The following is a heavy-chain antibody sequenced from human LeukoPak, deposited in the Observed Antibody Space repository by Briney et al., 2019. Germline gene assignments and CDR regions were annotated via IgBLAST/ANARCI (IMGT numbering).Heavy chain of an antibody. Sequence: SETLSLTCTVSGGSISSYYWSWIRQPPGKGLEWIGYIYYSGGTNYNPSLKSRVTISVDTSKNQFSLKLSSVPAADTAVYYCASPSLMSGEPSYFDFWGQGTLVSVSA. CDR2: IYYSGGT. V-gene: IGHV4-59*08. D-gene: IGHD4-17*01. CDR3: ASPSLMSGEPSYFDF. J-gene: IGHJ4*02. CDR1: GGSISSYY.